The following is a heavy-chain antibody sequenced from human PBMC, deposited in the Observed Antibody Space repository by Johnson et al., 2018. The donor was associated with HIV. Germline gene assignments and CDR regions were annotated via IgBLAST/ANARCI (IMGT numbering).Heavy chain of an antibody. CDR3: ARDLGSGDCYGVCAFDI. D-gene: IGHD2-21*01. CDR1: EFTFSSYG. J-gene: IGHJ3*02. V-gene: IGHV3-33*01. Sequence: QVQLVESGGGVVQPGRSLRLSCAASEFTFSSYGMHWVRQAPGKGLEWVAVIWYDGSKKYYADSVKGRFTISRDNSKSTLYLQMNSLRAEDTAVYYCARDLGSGDCYGVCAFDIWGQGTMVTVSS. CDR2: IWYDGSKK.